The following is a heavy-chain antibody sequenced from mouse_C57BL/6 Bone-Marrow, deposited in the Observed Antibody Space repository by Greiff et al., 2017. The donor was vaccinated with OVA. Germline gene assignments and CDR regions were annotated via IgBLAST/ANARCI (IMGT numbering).Heavy chain of an antibody. D-gene: IGHD1-1*01. V-gene: IGHV14-4*01. J-gene: IGHJ4*01. CDR2: IDPENGDT. CDR3: TSYSFYYAMDY. CDR1: GFNIKDDY. Sequence: VHVKQSGAELVRPGASVKLSCTASGFNIKDDYMHWVKQRPEQGLEWIGWIDPENGDTEYASKFQGKATITADTSSNTAYLQLSSLTSEDTAVYYCTSYSFYYAMDYWGQGTSVTVSS.